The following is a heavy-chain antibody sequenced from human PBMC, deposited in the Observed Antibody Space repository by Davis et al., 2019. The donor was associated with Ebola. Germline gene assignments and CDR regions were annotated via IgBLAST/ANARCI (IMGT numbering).Heavy chain of an antibody. J-gene: IGHJ3*02. CDR1: GFTFSSYW. V-gene: IGHV3-74*01. CDR2: INTDGSST. D-gene: IGHD6-6*01. Sequence: PGGSLRLSCAASGFTFSSYWMHWVRQVPGKGLVWVSRINTDGSSTSYADSVKGRFTISRDNAKNTLYLQMNSLRAEDTAVYYCARDGELEYTSSSDAFDIWGQGTMVTVSS. CDR3: ARDGELEYTSSSDAFDI.